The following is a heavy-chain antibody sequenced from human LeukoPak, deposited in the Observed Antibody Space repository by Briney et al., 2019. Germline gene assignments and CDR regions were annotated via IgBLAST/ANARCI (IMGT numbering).Heavy chain of an antibody. Sequence: SETLSLNGAVYGVTFNDYYWSRLPQPPGKGLKWIMEVSHSGNTNSNPSLKSRVTISVDSSKNQFSLKLSSVSAADTAVYYCARGIRRWFYGVDVWGKGTTVTVSS. CDR2: VSHSGNT. D-gene: IGHD3-10*01. J-gene: IGHJ6*04. CDR3: ARGIRRWFYGVDV. CDR1: GVTFNDYY. V-gene: IGHV4-34*01.